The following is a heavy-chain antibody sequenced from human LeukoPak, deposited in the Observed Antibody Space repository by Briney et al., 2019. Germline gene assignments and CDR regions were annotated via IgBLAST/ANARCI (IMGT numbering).Heavy chain of an antibody. CDR1: GFTFSSYV. Sequence: GGSLRLSCAASGFTFSSYVMHWVRQAPGKGLEWVAIISYDGSNEYYADSVKGRFTISRDNSKNTLYLQMNNLRAEDTAMYYCARVRSGSFDYWGQGTLVTVSS. D-gene: IGHD3-10*01. V-gene: IGHV3-30*14. CDR3: ARVRSGSFDY. J-gene: IGHJ4*02. CDR2: ISYDGSNE.